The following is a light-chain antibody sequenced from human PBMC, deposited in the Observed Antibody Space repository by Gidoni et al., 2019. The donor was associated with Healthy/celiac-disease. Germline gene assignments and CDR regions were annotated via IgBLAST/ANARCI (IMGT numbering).Light chain of an antibody. CDR3: QQYGSSPTT. CDR1: QSDTSSY. Sequence: EIVLTQSPGTLSLPQGARATLSCRASQSDTSSYLAWYQQKPGQAPRLLIYGASSRATGIPDRFSGSGSGKDFTLTISRLEPEDFAVYYCQQYGSSPTTFGQGTRLEIK. V-gene: IGKV3-20*01. J-gene: IGKJ5*01. CDR2: GAS.